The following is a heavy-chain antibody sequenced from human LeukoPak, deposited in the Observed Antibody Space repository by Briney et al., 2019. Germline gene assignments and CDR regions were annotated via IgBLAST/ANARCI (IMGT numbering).Heavy chain of an antibody. CDR3: ARVGVVPAAISDGFDI. CDR2: IYSGGST. J-gene: IGHJ3*02. D-gene: IGHD2-2*01. V-gene: IGHV3-53*01. Sequence: PGGSLRLSCAASGFTVSSNYMSWVREAPGKGLEWLSVIYSGGSTYYADSVKGRFTISRDNSKNTLYLQMNSLTAEDTAVYYCARVGVVPAAISDGFDIWGQGTMVTVSS. CDR1: GFTVSSNY.